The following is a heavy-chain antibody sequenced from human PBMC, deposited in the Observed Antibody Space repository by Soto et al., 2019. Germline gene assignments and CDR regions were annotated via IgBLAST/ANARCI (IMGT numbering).Heavy chain of an antibody. CDR3: AREPGAYYDSSGYYYA. D-gene: IGHD3-22*01. Sequence: ASVKVSCKASGYTFTSYAMHWVRQAPGQRLEWMGWINAGNGNTKYSQKFQGRVTITRDTSASTAYMELSSLRSEDTAVYYCAREPGAYYDSSGYYYAWGQGTLVTVYS. CDR2: INAGNGNT. J-gene: IGHJ1*01. V-gene: IGHV1-3*01. CDR1: GYTFTSYA.